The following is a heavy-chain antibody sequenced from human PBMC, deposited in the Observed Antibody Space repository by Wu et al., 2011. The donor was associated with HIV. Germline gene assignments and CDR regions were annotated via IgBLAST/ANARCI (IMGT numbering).Heavy chain of an antibody. CDR2: INPNSGDT. D-gene: IGHD5-18*01. Sequence: QVQLVQSGAEVKKPGASVKVSCKASGYTFTTFDINWVRQATGQGLEWMGWINPNSGDTGSAQKFQGRVSMTRNTSISTAYMELSSLRSEDTAVYYCARGGYSYGYLDYYYMDVWGKGTTVTVSS. J-gene: IGHJ6*03. V-gene: IGHV1-8*02. CDR1: GYTFTTFD. CDR3: ARGGYSYGYLDYYYMDV.